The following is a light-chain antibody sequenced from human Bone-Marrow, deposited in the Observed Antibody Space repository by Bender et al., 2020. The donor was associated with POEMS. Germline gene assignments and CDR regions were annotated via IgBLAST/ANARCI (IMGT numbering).Light chain of an antibody. CDR3: CSYAASDTFL. CDR2: EAT. Sequence: QSALTQPPSASGSPGQSVTISCAGTSSDIGAYKYVSWYQQHPGKAPKLIIYEATQRPAGVSDRFSGFKSGNTASLTISEIQAEDEAFYYCCSYAASDTFLFGGGTKVTVL. CDR1: SSDIGAYKY. J-gene: IGLJ2*01. V-gene: IGLV2-8*01.